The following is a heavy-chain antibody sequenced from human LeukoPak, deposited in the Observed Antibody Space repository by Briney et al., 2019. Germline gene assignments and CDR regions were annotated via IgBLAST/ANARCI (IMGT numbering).Heavy chain of an antibody. J-gene: IGHJ4*02. V-gene: IGHV1-58*01. Sequence: SVRVSCKASGFTSTNFAVQWVRQARGQRLEWIGWIIVGSGATKCAQDFQERVTITRDLSTSTLYMELRSLTSEDTAVYYCAADLSNPRMGASYLDSWGQGTLVTVSS. D-gene: IGHD3-16*01. CDR3: AADLSNPRMGASYLDS. CDR2: IIVGSGAT. CDR1: GFTSTNFA.